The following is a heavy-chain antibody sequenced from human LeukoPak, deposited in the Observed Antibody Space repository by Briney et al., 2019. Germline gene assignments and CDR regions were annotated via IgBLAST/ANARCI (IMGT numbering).Heavy chain of an antibody. Sequence: PSETLSLTCTVSGGSISSYYWSWIRQPPGKGLEWIGYIYYSGSTNYNPSLKSRVTISVDTSKNQFSLKLSSVTAADTAVYYCARGSGSSLYSCGMDVWGQGTTVTVSS. CDR2: IYYSGST. CDR1: GGSISSYY. D-gene: IGHD3-10*01. V-gene: IGHV4-59*08. CDR3: ARGSGSSLYSCGMDV. J-gene: IGHJ6*02.